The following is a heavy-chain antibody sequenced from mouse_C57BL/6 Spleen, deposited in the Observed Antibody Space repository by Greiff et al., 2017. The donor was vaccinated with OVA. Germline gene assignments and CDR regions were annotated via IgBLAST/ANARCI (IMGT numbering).Heavy chain of an antibody. D-gene: IGHD1-1*01. V-gene: IGHV1-76*01. Sequence: VQLQQSGAELVRPGASVKLSCKASGYTFTDYYINWVKQRPGQGLEWIARIYPGSGNTYYNEKFKGKATLTAEKSSSTAYMQLSSLTSEDSAVYFCARSPGYYGSSYAMDYWGQGTSVTVSS. CDR1: GYTFTDYY. J-gene: IGHJ4*01. CDR2: IYPGSGNT. CDR3: ARSPGYYGSSYAMDY.